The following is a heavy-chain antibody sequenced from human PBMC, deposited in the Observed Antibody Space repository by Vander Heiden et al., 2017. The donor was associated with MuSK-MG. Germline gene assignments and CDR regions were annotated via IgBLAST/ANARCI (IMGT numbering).Heavy chain of an antibody. D-gene: IGHD3-16*01. CDR3: ARPPHYYDETGRQDHWYFDL. Sequence: QLQLQESGPGLVKPSETLSLTCTVPGGSISSSPYWGWIRQPPGKGLEWIGSVYYSETTYYNPSLRSRVTISADMSRNQFSLKLSSVTAADTAVYYCARPPHYYDETGRQDHWYFDLWGRGTLVNVS. CDR1: GGSISSSPY. V-gene: IGHV4-39*01. J-gene: IGHJ2*01. CDR2: VYYSETT.